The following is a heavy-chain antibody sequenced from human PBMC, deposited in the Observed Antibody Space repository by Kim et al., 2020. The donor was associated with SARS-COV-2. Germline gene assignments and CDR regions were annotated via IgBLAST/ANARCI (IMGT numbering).Heavy chain of an antibody. V-gene: IGHV3-33*01. CDR1: GFSFSTSG. Sequence: GSLRLSCAASGFSFSTSGMHWVRQAPGKGLEWVAIIWDDGVNKYYADSVKGRFTISRDNSKNTLYLQMDSLGAEDTAVYYCARDKGRTSSDYWGQGTLVTVSS. J-gene: IGHJ4*02. CDR2: IWDDGVNK. CDR3: ARDKGRTSSDY.